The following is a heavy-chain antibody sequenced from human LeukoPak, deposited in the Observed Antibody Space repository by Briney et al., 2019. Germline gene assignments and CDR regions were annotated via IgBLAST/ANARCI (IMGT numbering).Heavy chain of an antibody. CDR2: IYSGGST. V-gene: IGHV3-53*01. D-gene: IGHD3-3*01. CDR1: GFTFSSYA. J-gene: IGHJ4*02. CDR3: ARGVLMGRFDS. Sequence: GGSLRLSCAVSGFTFSSYAMSWVRQAPGKGLEWVSVIYSGGSTYYADSVKGRFTISRDNSKNTLYLQMNSLRAEDTAVYYCARGVLMGRFDSWGQGTLVTVSS.